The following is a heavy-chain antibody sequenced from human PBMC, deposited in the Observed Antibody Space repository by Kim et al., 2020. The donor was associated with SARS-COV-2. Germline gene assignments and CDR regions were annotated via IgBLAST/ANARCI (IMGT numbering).Heavy chain of an antibody. CDR2: IYYSGST. V-gene: IGHV4-39*01. CDR1: GGSISSSSYY. J-gene: IGHJ2*01. D-gene: IGHD6-19*01. CDR3: TRHVGGIAVAGDWYF. Sequence: SETLSLTCTVSGGSISSSSYYWGWIRHPPGKGLEWIGSIYYSGSTYYNPSLKSRVTISVDTSKNQFSLKLSSVTAADTAVYYCTRHVGGIAVAGDWYF.